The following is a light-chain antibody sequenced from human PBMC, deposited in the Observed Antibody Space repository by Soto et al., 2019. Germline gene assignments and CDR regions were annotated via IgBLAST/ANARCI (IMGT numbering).Light chain of an antibody. CDR1: EDIRSW. CDR3: QQAKWFPFT. Sequence: DIHMTQSPSSVSVSVGDSVTISCRASEDIRSWLIWYQLKPGKAPKVLIHTASSLYSGVPSRFSGSGSGTDFTLTISSLQPEDSATYYCQQAKWFPFTFGQGTKVEIK. J-gene: IGKJ1*01. V-gene: IGKV1-12*01. CDR2: TAS.